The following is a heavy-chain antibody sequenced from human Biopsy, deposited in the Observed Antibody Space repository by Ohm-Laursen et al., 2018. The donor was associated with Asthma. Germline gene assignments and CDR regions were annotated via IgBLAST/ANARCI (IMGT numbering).Heavy chain of an antibody. V-gene: IGHV4-39*01. J-gene: IGHJ4*02. Sequence: SDTLSLTCTVSGGSITSSSYYWGWIRQPPGKGMEWIGSMYHSGSPYYQPSLKSRATISVDTSKNQLSLKMSSVTAADTAVYFCVRHQYSSSWSTFDYWGQGALVTVSS. D-gene: IGHD3-22*01. CDR1: GGSITSSSYY. CDR3: VRHQYSSSWSTFDY. CDR2: MYHSGSP.